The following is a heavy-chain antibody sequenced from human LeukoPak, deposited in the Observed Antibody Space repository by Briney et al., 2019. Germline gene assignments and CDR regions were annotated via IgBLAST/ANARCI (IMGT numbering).Heavy chain of an antibody. J-gene: IGHJ4*02. Sequence: GGSLRLSCAASGFTFSNYGMSWVRQAPGKGLEWVAAINASGGSTYYADSVKGRFTISRDNSKNTLFLQMKSLRAEDTAVYYCAKWRGYSSSSEFDSWGQGTLVTVSS. V-gene: IGHV3-23*01. CDR3: AKWRGYSSSSEFDS. CDR1: GFTFSNYG. D-gene: IGHD6-13*01. CDR2: INASGGST.